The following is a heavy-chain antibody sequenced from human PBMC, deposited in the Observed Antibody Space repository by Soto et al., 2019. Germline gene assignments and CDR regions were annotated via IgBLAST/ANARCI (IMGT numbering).Heavy chain of an antibody. D-gene: IGHD4-17*01. Sequence: TSETLSLTCTVSGESITSSSHYWGWIRQPPGKGLECIANIYYDGNTYYNPSLKSRVAISLDTSKNQFSLRLNSVTAADTAVYYCARAYGDYVFDYWGQGTLVTVSS. CDR3: ARAYGDYVFDY. V-gene: IGHV4-39*07. CDR1: GESITSSSHY. CDR2: IYYDGNT. J-gene: IGHJ4*02.